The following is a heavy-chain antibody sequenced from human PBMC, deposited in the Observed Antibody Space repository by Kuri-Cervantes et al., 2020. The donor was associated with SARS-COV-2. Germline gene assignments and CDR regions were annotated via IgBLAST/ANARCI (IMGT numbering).Heavy chain of an antibody. Sequence: SQTLSLTCAVSGYSISSGYYWGWIRQPPGKGLEWIGSIYHSGSTYYNPSLKSRVTISVDTSKNQFSLKLSSVTAADTAVYYCARDRRDSSGWANWFDPWGQGTLVTVSS. CDR3: ARDRRDSSGWANWFDP. J-gene: IGHJ5*02. CDR1: GYSISSGYY. V-gene: IGHV4-38-2*02. D-gene: IGHD6-19*01. CDR2: IYHSGST.